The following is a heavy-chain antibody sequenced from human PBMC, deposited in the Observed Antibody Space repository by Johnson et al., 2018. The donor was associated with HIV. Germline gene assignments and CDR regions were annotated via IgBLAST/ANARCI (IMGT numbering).Heavy chain of an antibody. J-gene: IGHJ3*02. Sequence: QVQLVESGGGVVQPGRSLRLSCAASGFTFSSYAMHWVRQAPGKGLEWVAVTSYDGSNKYYADSVKGRYTISRDHSQNTLYLQMNSLRAEDTAVYYCAREGASAVRYSSSWYGHDAFDIWGQGTMVTVSS. V-gene: IGHV3-30-3*01. D-gene: IGHD6-13*01. CDR3: AREGASAVRYSSSWYGHDAFDI. CDR2: TSYDGSNK. CDR1: GFTFSSYA.